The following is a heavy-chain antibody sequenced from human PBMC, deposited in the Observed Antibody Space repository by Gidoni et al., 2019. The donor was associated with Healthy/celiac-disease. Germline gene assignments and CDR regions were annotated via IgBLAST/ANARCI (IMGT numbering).Heavy chain of an antibody. CDR2: INHSGST. J-gene: IGHJ4*02. D-gene: IGHD2-2*01. V-gene: IGHV4-34*01. CDR3: ARGAPGAAIVVVPAATSTSFDY. Sequence: QVQLQQWGAGLLKPSETLSLTCAVYGGSFRGYYWSWIRQPPGKGLEWIGEINHSGSTNYNPSLKSRVTISVDTSKNQFSLKLSSVTAADTAVYYCARGAPGAAIVVVPAATSTSFDYWGQGTLVTVSS. CDR1: GGSFRGYY.